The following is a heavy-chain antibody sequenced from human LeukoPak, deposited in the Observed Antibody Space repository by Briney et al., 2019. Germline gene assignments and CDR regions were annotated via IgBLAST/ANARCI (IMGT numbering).Heavy chain of an antibody. D-gene: IGHD1-26*01. J-gene: IGHJ5*02. CDR2: IYYSGST. V-gene: IGHV4-59*12. CDR1: SGSISSYY. CDR3: ARALWEMTSWFDP. Sequence: SETLSLTCTVSSGSISSYYWSWIRQPPGKGLEWIGHIYYSGSTNYNPSLKSRVTISVDTSKNQFSLKLSSVTAADTAVYYCARALWEMTSWFDPWGQGTLVTVSS.